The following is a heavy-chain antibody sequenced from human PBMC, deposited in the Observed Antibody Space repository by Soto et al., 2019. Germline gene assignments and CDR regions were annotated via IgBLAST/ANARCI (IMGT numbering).Heavy chain of an antibody. CDR3: ARIEYSSSSWFDP. CDR2: IYYSGST. J-gene: IGHJ5*02. D-gene: IGHD6-6*01. Sequence: SESLSLTCTVSGGSISSGCYYWSWIRQHPGKGLEWIGYIYYSGSTYYNPSLKSRVTISVDTSKNQFSLKLSSVTAADTAVCYCARIEYSSSSWFDPWGQGTLVTVSS. CDR1: GGSISSGCYY. V-gene: IGHV4-31*03.